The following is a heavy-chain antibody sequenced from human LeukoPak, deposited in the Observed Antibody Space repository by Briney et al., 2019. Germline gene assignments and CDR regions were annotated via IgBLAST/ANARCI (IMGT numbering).Heavy chain of an antibody. V-gene: IGHV3-23*01. J-gene: IGHJ4*02. CDR2: ISGSGGST. CDR3: AKDSAYYDILTGYTALGY. D-gene: IGHD3-9*01. Sequence: GGSLRLSCAASGFTFSSYAMSWVRQAPGKGLEWVSAISGSGGSTYYADSVKGRFTISRDNSKNTLYLQMNSLRAEDTAAYYCAKDSAYYDILTGYTALGYWGQGTLVTVSS. CDR1: GFTFSSYA.